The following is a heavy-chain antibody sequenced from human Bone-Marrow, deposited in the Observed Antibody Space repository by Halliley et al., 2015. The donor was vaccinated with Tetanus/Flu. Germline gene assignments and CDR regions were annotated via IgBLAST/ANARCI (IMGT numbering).Heavy chain of an antibody. V-gene: IGHV3-21*01. Sequence: LEWVSSISSSSTYMFYTDSVKGRFTISRDNAKNSLSLQMDSLRGDDTGVYYCARRRAGYKTGLDYWGQGILVTVSS. CDR3: ARRRAGYKTGLDY. J-gene: IGHJ4*02. CDR2: ISSSSTYM. D-gene: IGHD5-12*01.